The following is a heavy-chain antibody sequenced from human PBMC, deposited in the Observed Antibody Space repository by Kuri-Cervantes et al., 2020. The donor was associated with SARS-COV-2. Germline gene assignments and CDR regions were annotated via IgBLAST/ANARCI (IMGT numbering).Heavy chain of an antibody. V-gene: IGHV3-30*18. CDR3: AKDPHGIVVVVAAIDQ. D-gene: IGHD2-15*01. J-gene: IGHJ4*02. Sequence: GESLKISCAASGFTFDDYAMHWVRQAPGEGLEWVALISYDGSNKYYADSVKGRFTISRDNSKNTLYLQMDSLRPDDTAVYYCAKDPHGIVVVVAAIDQWGQGTLVTVSS. CDR1: GFTFDDYA. CDR2: ISYDGSNK.